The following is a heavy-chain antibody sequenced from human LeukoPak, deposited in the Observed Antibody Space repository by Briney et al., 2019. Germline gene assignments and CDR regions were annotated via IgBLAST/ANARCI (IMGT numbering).Heavy chain of an antibody. D-gene: IGHD3-10*01. CDR2: ILYDGSKQ. CDR1: GFTFKSYG. Sequence: GGSLRLSCAASGFTFKSYGIHWVRQAPGKGLEWMGVILYDGSKQYYADSVKGRFTISRDNSKNTAYLEMNSLGVEDTAVYYCAKVGVDPYYFDYWGRGTLVIVSS. CDR3: AKVGVDPYYFDY. V-gene: IGHV3-33*06. J-gene: IGHJ4*02.